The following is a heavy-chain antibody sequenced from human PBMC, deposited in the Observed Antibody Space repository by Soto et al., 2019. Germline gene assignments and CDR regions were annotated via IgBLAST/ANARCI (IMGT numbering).Heavy chain of an antibody. D-gene: IGHD6-25*01. V-gene: IGHV4-59*01. CDR3: ARPHGGSSGWDNWFDP. J-gene: IGHJ5*02. CDR1: GGSISSYY. Sequence: PSETLSLTCTASGGSISSYYWSWIRQPPGKGLEWIGYIHYSGSTNYNPSLKSRVTISVDTSKNQFSLKLSSVTAADTAVYYCARPHGGSSGWDNWFDPWGQGTLVTVSS. CDR2: IHYSGST.